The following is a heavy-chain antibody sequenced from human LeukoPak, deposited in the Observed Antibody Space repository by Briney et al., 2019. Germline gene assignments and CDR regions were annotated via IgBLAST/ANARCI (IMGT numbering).Heavy chain of an antibody. D-gene: IGHD1-26*01. J-gene: IGHJ4*02. V-gene: IGHV3-23*01. CDR3: AKDGTRIVGATKFSDY. CDR2: ISGSGGST. CDR1: GFTFRNYG. Sequence: GGTLRLSCAASGFTFRNYGMSWVRQAPGKGLEWVSAISGSGGSTYNAGSVKGRFTISRDNSKNTLYLQMNSLRAEDTAVYYCAKDGTRIVGATKFSDYWGQGTLVTVSS.